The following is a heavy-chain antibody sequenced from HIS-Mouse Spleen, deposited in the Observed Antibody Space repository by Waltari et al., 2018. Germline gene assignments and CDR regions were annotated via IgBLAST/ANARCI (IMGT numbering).Heavy chain of an antibody. Sequence: QVQLVQSGAEVKKPGASVKVSCKASGYTFTGYYMHWVRQAPGQGLEGMGGTNPTGGGTTYAQKFQGRVTRTRDTSISTAYMELSRLRSDDTAVYYCAREPDKFYDSSGYLGYWGQGTLVTVSS. V-gene: IGHV1-2*02. CDR2: TNPTGGGT. D-gene: IGHD3-22*01. CDR1: GYTFTGYY. J-gene: IGHJ4*02. CDR3: AREPDKFYDSSGYLGY.